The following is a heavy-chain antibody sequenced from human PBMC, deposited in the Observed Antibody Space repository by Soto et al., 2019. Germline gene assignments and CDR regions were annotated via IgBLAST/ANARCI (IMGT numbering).Heavy chain of an antibody. V-gene: IGHV3-72*01. J-gene: IGHJ4*02. CDR1: GFTFSDHH. Sequence: EVQLVESGGGLVQPGGSLRLSCAASGASGFTFSDHHMDWVRQAPGKGLEWVGRARNKVNSYTTAHAASVKGRFTISRADSNKLLYLQMDSLKTEDQARYFCSRLMGTSFDLWGQGALVTVSS. CDR2: ARNKVNSYTT. D-gene: IGHD2-8*01. CDR3: SRLMGTSFDL.